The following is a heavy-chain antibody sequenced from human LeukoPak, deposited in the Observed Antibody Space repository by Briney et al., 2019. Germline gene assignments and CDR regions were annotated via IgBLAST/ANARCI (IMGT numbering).Heavy chain of an antibody. D-gene: IGHD2-2*01. CDR3: ATDPLVPAATLSDRPTTGDL. Sequence: SETLSLTCAVYGGSFSGYYWSWIRQPPGKGLEWIGSIYYSGSTYYNPSLKSRVTISVDTSKNQFSLKLSSVTAADTAVYYCATDPLVPAATLSDRPTTGDLWGRGTLVTVSS. CDR1: GGSFSGYY. J-gene: IGHJ2*01. V-gene: IGHV4-34*01. CDR2: IYYSGST.